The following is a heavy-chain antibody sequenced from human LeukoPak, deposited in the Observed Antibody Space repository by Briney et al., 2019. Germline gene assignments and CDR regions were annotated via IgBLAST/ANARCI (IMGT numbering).Heavy chain of an antibody. CDR3: ARMSMVRGVTPNYFDY. CDR1: GFTFSSYE. D-gene: IGHD3-10*01. J-gene: IGHJ4*02. Sequence: PGGSLRLSCAASGFTFSSYEMNWVRQAPGKGLEWVSYISSSGSTIYYADSVKGRFTISRDNAKNSLYLQMNSLRAEDTAVYYCARMSMVRGVTPNYFDYWGQGTLVTVSS. CDR2: ISSSGSTI. V-gene: IGHV3-48*03.